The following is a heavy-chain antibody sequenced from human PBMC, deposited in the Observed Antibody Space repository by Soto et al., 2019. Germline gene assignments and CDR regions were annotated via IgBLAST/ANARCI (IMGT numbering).Heavy chain of an antibody. D-gene: IGHD3-10*01. V-gene: IGHV3-23*01. CDR1: GFTFPNYG. CDR2: VSGDGFTA. J-gene: IGHJ2*01. CDR3: AKEASVPSFGEFWFFDL. Sequence: EVQLLESGGGLVQPGGSLRLSCVGSGFTFPNYGMTWVRQAPGQGLEWVSSVSGDGFTAYYADSVKGRFTISRDNSKNTVYVQMNSLRAEDTAVYYCAKEASVPSFGEFWFFDLWGRGTPVTVSS.